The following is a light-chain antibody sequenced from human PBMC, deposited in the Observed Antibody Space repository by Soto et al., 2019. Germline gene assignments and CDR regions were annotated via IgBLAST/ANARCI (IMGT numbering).Light chain of an antibody. CDR1: QAVSSY. V-gene: IGKV3-15*01. J-gene: IGKJ2*01. Sequence: EIVMTQSPAALSVSLGERVSLTCRASQAVSSYLAWYQQKPGQAPRLLISDASTRATDIPDRFSVSGSGTDFTLTISSLQSSDLAVYYCLQYSNWPPLYTFGQGTKLEIK. CDR3: LQYSNWPPLYT. CDR2: DAS.